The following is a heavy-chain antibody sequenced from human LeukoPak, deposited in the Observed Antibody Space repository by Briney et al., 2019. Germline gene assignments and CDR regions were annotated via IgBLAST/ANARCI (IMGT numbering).Heavy chain of an antibody. V-gene: IGHV3-30*18. CDR2: ISCDGSNK. CDR1: GFTFSSYG. CDR3: AKDGVAAAAFAGYYFYMDV. Sequence: PGGSLRLSCAASGFTFSSYGMHWVRQAPGKGLEWVAVISCDGSNKYYADSVKGRFTISRDNSKNTLYLQMNSLRAEDTAVYFCAKDGVAAAAFAGYYFYMDVWNKGTTVTVSS. J-gene: IGHJ6*03. D-gene: IGHD6-13*01.